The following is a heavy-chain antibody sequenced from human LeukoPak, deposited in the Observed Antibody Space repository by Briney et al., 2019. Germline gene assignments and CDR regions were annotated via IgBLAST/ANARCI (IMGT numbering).Heavy chain of an antibody. V-gene: IGHV4-59*01. CDR2: IYYSGNT. Sequence: SQTLSLTCTVSGGSISRYYWSWIRQPPGKGLEWIGYIYYSGNTNYNPSLKSRVAISVDTSKNQFSLKLSSVTAADTAVYYCARNNGSGYYYDYWGQGTLVTVSS. J-gene: IGHJ4*02. D-gene: IGHD3-22*01. CDR1: GGSISRYY. CDR3: ARNNGSGYYYDY.